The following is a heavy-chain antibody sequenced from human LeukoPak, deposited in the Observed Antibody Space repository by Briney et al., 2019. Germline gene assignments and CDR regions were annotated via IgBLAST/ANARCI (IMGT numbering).Heavy chain of an antibody. D-gene: IGHD2-2*01. CDR1: GFTVSSNY. CDR2: IYSGGST. Sequence: GGSLRLSCAASGFTVSSNYMSWVRQAPGKGLEWVSVIYSGGSTYYADSMKGRFTISRDNSKNTLYLQMNSLTAEDTAVYYCARVGVVPAAIPDGFDIWGQGTMVTVSS. V-gene: IGHV3-53*01. J-gene: IGHJ3*02. CDR3: ARVGVVPAAIPDGFDI.